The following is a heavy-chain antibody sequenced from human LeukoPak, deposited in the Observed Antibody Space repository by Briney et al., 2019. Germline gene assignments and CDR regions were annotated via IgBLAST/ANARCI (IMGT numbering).Heavy chain of an antibody. CDR2: IDSDGSIR. V-gene: IGHV3-74*01. CDR1: GFXFSTYW. CDR3: AREESAGYSYGY. D-gene: IGHD5-18*01. J-gene: IGHJ4*02. Sequence: GGSLRLSCAASGFXFSTYWIHWVRQAPGKGLLWVSRIDSDGSIRTYADSVKGRFTISRDNAKNTLYLQMNSLRAEDTAVYYCAREESAGYSYGYWGQGTLVTVSS.